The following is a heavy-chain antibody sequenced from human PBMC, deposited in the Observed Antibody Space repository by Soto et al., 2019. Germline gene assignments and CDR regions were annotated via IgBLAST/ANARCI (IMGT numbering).Heavy chain of an antibody. V-gene: IGHV4-59*01. D-gene: IGHD6-19*01. Sequence: SETLSLTCTASGGSISSYYWSWIRQPPGKGLEWIGYIYYSGSSNYNPSLKSRVTISVDTSKNQFSLKLSSVTAADTAVYYCARAAHPTVSGTDYWGQGTLVTVSS. CDR2: IYYSGSS. J-gene: IGHJ4*02. CDR3: ARAAHPTVSGTDY. CDR1: GGSISSYY.